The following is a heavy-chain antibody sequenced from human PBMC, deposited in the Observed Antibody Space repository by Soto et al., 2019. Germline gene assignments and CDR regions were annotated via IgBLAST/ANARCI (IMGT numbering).Heavy chain of an antibody. Sequence: PGGSLRLSCAASGLTFRSYWTSCVRQAPWKWTEWLANIKQDGIEKYYVDSVKGRFTISRDNAKNSLYLQMNSLRAEDTAVYYCAREIWSGYLRAHYYYYYGMDVWGQGTTVTVSS. J-gene: IGHJ6*02. CDR2: IKQDGIEK. V-gene: IGHV3-7*03. CDR3: AREIWSGYLRAHYYYYYGMDV. D-gene: IGHD3-3*01. CDR1: GLTFRSYW.